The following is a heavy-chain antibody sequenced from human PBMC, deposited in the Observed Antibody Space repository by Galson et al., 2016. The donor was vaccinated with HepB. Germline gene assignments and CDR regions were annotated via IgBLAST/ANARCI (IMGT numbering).Heavy chain of an antibody. J-gene: IGHJ6*02. Sequence: QSGAEVKRPGESLKISCQGSGYIFAKYWIAWVRRMPGKGLEWMGIIYPADSVVQYSPTFEGHITLSVDKSLSVAYLQWSNLKPSDTAMYFCSRAWSSTWGGVDVWGQGTTVTVSS. CDR2: IYPADSVV. D-gene: IGHD6-13*01. CDR3: SRAWSSTWGGVDV. CDR1: GYIFAKYW. V-gene: IGHV5-51*01.